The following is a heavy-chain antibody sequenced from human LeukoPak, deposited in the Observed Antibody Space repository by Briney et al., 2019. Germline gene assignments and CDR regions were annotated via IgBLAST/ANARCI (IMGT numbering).Heavy chain of an antibody. V-gene: IGHV3-23*01. CDR1: GFTFSDYA. Sequence: GGSLRLSCAASGFTFSDYAMSWVRQAPGTGLEWVSTISGSGGTTYYADSVKGRFTISRDNSKNALYLQMNSLRPEDTAVYYCAKLHNLNCDYWGLGTLATVSS. J-gene: IGHJ4*02. CDR3: AKLHNLNCDY. CDR2: ISGSGGTT. D-gene: IGHD1-14*01.